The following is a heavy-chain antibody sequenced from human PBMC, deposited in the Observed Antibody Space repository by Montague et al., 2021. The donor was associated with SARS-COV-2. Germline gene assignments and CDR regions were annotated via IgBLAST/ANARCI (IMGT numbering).Heavy chain of an antibody. CDR3: ARGSGWMGNAFDI. CDR1: GGSISNYY. CDR2: IYYSGST. J-gene: IGHJ3*02. D-gene: IGHD6-19*01. Sequence: SETLSLTCTVSGGSISNYYWSWIRQPPGKGLEWIGYIYYSGSTNYNPSLKSRVTISVDTSKNQFSLKLSSETAADTAVYYCARGSGWMGNAFDIWGQGTMVTVSS. V-gene: IGHV4-59*01.